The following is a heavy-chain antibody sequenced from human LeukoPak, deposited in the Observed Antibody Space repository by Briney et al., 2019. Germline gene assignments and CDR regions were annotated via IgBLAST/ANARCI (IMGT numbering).Heavy chain of an antibody. D-gene: IGHD3-22*01. CDR1: GFTFSSYA. J-gene: IGHJ4*02. V-gene: IGHV3-30*04. CDR3: ARGHYYDSSGYYFLADY. CDR2: ISYDGSNK. Sequence: SGGSLRLSCAASGFTFSSYAMHWVRQAPGKGLEWVAVISYDGSNKYYADSVKGRFTISRDNSKNTLYLQMNSLRAEDTAVYYCARGHYYDSSGYYFLADYWGQGTLVTVSS.